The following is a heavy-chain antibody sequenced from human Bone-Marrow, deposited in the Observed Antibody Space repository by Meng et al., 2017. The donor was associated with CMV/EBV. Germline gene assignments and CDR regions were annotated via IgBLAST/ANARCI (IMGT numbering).Heavy chain of an antibody. V-gene: IGHV1-8*01. CDR2: MNPNSGNT. CDR3: ARDLIAYY. J-gene: IGHJ4*02. CDR1: GYTFTSYD. Sequence: ASVKVSCKASGYTFTSYDINWVRQATGQGLEWMGWMNPNSGNTGYAQKFQGRVTMTRNTSITTAYMELSRLRPDDTALYYCARDLIAYYWGQGTLVTVSS.